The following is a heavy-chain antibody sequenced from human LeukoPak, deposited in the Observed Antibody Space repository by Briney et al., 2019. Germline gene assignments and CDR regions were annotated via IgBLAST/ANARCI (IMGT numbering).Heavy chain of an antibody. CDR3: ARTSTAWFDP. D-gene: IGHD2-2*01. Sequence: SETLSLTCTVSGGSISSGSYYWGWIRQPPGKGLEWIGSIYHSGSTYYNPSLKSRVTISVDTSKNQFSLKLSSVTAADTAVYYCARTSTAWFDPWGQGTLVTVSS. CDR1: GGSISSGSYY. CDR2: IYHSGST. J-gene: IGHJ5*02. V-gene: IGHV4-39*07.